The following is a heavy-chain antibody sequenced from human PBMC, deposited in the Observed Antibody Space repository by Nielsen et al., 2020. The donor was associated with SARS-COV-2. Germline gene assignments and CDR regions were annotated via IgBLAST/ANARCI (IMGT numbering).Heavy chain of an antibody. CDR3: ARDNWGRMDV. J-gene: IGHJ6*02. CDR1: GFTISSSF. Sequence: GGSLRLSCGASGFTISSSFMSWVRQAAGKGLDWVSVIYTDGGTSHADSVKGRFTISRDNSKNTLYLQMNSLRAEDTAVYYCARDNWGRMDVWGQGTTVTVSS. CDR2: IYTDGGT. V-gene: IGHV3-66*01. D-gene: IGHD7-27*01.